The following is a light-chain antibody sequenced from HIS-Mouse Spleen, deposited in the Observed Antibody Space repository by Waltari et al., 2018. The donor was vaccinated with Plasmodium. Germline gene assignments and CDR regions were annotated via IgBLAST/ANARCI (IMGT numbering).Light chain of an antibody. CDR3: QAWDSSTHV. V-gene: IGLV3-1*01. Sequence: SYELTQPPSVSVSPGQTASITCSGDKLGDQYACWYQQKPGQSPVLVIYQDSKRPSGIPERFSGSNSGNTATLTISGTQAMDEADYYCQAWDSSTHVFGTGTKVTVL. CDR2: QDS. J-gene: IGLJ1*01. CDR1: KLGDQY.